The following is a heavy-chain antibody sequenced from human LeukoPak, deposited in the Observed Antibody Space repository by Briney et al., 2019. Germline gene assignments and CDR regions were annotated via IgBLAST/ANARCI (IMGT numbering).Heavy chain of an antibody. CDR1: GFTFSSYA. V-gene: IGHV3-23*01. CDR3: QKDSGIRYFDWLSIPQYYFDY. CDR2: ISGSGVST. D-gene: IGHD3-9*01. J-gene: IGHJ4*02. Sequence: PGGSLRLSCAASGFTFSSYAMSWFRQAPGKGLEWVSAISGSGVSTYYADSVKGRFTISRDNSKNTLYLQMNSLRAEDTAVYFFQKDSGIRYFDWLSIPQYYFDYWGQGTLVTVSS.